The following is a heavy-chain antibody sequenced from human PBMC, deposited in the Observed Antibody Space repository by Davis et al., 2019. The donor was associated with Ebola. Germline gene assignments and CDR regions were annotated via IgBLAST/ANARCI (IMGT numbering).Heavy chain of an antibody. CDR2: IYYSGST. Sequence: PGGSLRLSCAVSGGSISSYYWSWIRQPPGKGLEWIGYIYYSGSTNYNPSLKSRVTISVDTSKNQFSLKLSSVTAADTAVYYCARDGGSGSYYYYYYMDVWGKGTTVTVSS. V-gene: IGHV4-59*01. CDR1: GGSISSYY. D-gene: IGHD1-26*01. CDR3: ARDGGSGSYYYYYYMDV. J-gene: IGHJ6*03.